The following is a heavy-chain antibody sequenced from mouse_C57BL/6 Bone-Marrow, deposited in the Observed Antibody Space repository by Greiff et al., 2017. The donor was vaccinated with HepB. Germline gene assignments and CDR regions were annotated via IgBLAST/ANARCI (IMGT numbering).Heavy chain of an antibody. D-gene: IGHD2-4*01. Sequence: QVQLKESGPGLVQPSQSLSITCTASGFSLTSYGVHWVRQSPGKGLEWLGVIWRGGSTDYNAAFMSRLSITKDNSKSQVFFKMNRLQADDTAIYYCAKADYDGIYYYAMDYWGQGTSVTVSS. V-gene: IGHV2-5*01. CDR1: GFSLTSYG. CDR2: IWRGGST. J-gene: IGHJ4*01. CDR3: AKADYDGIYYYAMDY.